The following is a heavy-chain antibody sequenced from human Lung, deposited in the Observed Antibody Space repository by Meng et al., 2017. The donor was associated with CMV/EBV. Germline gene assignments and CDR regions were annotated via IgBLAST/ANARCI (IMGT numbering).Heavy chain of an antibody. V-gene: IGHV4-30-4*08. CDR2: IYDSRSGTT. CDR3: ANYRVGAGGQGS. D-gene: IGHD6-13*01. CDR1: GASISSGYYH. Sequence: QVQLQESGPGLVKPSQTLSLTCTVSGASISSGYYHWSGIRQPPGKGLEYIGHIYDSRSGTTYYNPSLKSRVTISVDTSNNQFSLKVISVTAADTAVYYCANYRVGAGGQGSWGQGTMVTVSS. J-gene: IGHJ5*02.